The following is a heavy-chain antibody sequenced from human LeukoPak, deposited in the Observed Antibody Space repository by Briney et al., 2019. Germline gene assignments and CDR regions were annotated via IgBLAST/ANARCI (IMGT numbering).Heavy chain of an antibody. D-gene: IGHD6-19*01. CDR1: GFTFSSYV. Sequence: GGSLRLSCAASGFTFSSYVMSWVRQAPGKGLEWVSAISGSGGSTYYADSVKGRFTISRDNSKNTLYLQMNSLRAEDTAVYYCAKGEQWLVTSFDYWGQGTLVTVSS. CDR2: ISGSGGST. V-gene: IGHV3-23*01. J-gene: IGHJ4*02. CDR3: AKGEQWLVTSFDY.